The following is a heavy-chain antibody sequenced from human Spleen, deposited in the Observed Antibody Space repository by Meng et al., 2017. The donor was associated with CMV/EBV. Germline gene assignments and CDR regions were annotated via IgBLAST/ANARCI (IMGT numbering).Heavy chain of an antibody. J-gene: IGHJ4*02. Sequence: GRSLRLSCAVPRFIFDDYAMHWVRQAPGQGPEWMGWSNPNSVGTNYAQKFQGRVTMTRDASITTAYMELSRLTSDDTAVYYCARGTIVGLTTGWGQGTLVTVSS. CDR3: ARGTIVGLTTG. V-gene: IGHV1-2*02. CDR2: SNPNSVGT. D-gene: IGHD1-26*01. CDR1: RFIFDDYA.